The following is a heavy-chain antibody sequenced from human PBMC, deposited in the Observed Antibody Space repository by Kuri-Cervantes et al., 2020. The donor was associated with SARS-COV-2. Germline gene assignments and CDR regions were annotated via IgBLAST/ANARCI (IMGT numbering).Heavy chain of an antibody. CDR1: GGSFSGYY. J-gene: IGHJ4*02. CDR3: ARDPYFDY. V-gene: IGHV4-34*01. CDR2: IYHSGST. Sequence: SQTLSLTCAVYGGSFSGYYWSWIRQPPGKGLEWIGSIYHSGSTYYNPSLKSRVTISVDTSKNQFSLKLSSVTAADTAVYYCARDPYFDYWGQGTLVTVSS.